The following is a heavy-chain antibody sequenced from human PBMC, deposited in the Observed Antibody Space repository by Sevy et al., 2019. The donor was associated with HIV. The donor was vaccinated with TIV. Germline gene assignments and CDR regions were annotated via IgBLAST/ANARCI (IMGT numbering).Heavy chain of an antibody. J-gene: IGHJ4*02. V-gene: IGHV3-15*01. Sequence: GGSLRLSCAVSGLNFNDDWMNWVRQAPRKGLEWLGRIKSGSDGGAKDYSAAVKGRFKISRDDSKNTVALQMDSLKTDDTDVYYGRTGTFVGINWGQGTQVTVSS. CDR2: IKSGSDGGAK. CDR3: RTGTFVGIN. D-gene: IGHD3-10*01. CDR1: GLNFNDDW.